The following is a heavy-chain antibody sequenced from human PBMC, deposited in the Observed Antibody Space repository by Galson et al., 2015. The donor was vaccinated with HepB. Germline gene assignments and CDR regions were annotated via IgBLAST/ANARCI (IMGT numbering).Heavy chain of an antibody. D-gene: IGHD1-1*01. CDR3: AKDMGWNDVSGYFYY. CDR2: ISWNSGSI. V-gene: IGHV3-9*01. CDR1: GFTFDDYA. J-gene: IGHJ4*02. Sequence: SLRLSCAASGFTFDDYAMNWVRQAPGKGLEWVSGISWNSGSIGYADSVKGRFTISRDNAKNSLYLQMNSLRAEDTALYYCAKDMGWNDVSGYFYYWGQGTRVTVSS.